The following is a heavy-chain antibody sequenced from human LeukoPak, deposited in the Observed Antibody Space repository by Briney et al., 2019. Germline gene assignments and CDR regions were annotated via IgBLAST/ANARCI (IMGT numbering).Heavy chain of an antibody. CDR2: IYYSGNT. D-gene: IGHD6-6*01. CDR3: ARGFAGGSSPLFDY. Sequence: ASETLSFTCTVSGGSISGYYWNWIRQPPGKGLEWVGYIYYSGNTDDNPSLRSRVTISVDTSRNQFSLKLSSVTAADTAVYYCARGFAGGSSPLFDYWGQGTLVTVSS. J-gene: IGHJ4*02. V-gene: IGHV4-59*01. CDR1: GGSISGYY.